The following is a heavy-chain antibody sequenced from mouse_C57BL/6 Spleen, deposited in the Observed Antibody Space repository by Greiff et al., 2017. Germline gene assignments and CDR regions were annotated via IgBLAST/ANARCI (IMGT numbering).Heavy chain of an antibody. CDR3: ARVSKGLLRYFDY. J-gene: IGHJ2*01. Sequence: QVQLQQPGAELVMPGASVKLSCKASGYTFTSYWMHWVKQRPGQGLEWIGELDPSDSYTNYNQKFKGKSTLTVDKASSTAYMQLSSLTSEDSAVYYCARVSKGLLRYFDYWGQGTTLTVSS. V-gene: IGHV1-69*01. D-gene: IGHD2-3*01. CDR1: GYTFTSYW. CDR2: LDPSDSYT.